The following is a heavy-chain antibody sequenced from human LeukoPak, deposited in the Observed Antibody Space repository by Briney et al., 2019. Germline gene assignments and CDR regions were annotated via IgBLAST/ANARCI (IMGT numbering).Heavy chain of an antibody. J-gene: IGHJ4*02. Sequence: PGRSLRLSCVAYGFTFSHYGMHWVRQAPGKGLEWVAVIWSDATNQYYADSVKGRFTISRDNFKNTVSLQMNSLRAEDTAIYYCAKDAPRGFDYSNSLEHWGQGSLVTVSS. CDR2: IWSDATNQ. D-gene: IGHD4-11*01. CDR1: GFTFSHYG. V-gene: IGHV3-33*06. CDR3: AKDAPRGFDYSNSLEH.